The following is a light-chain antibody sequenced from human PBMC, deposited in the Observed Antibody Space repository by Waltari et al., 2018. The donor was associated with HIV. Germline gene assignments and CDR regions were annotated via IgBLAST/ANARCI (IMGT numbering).Light chain of an antibody. CDR1: SSNIGSNY. J-gene: IGLJ3*02. CDR2: QND. V-gene: IGLV1-47*01. CDR3: VAWDDSLSGLL. Sequence: QSVLTQPPSASGTPGQRVTISCSGSSSNIGSNYVYWFQQLPGTIPRLLIYQNDQRPSGVPDRFSGSKSGTSASLAISGLRSEDEADYSCVAWDDSLSGLLFGGGTKLTVL.